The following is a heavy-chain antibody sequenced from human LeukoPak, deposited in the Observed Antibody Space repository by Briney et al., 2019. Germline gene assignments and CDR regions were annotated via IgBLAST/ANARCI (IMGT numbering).Heavy chain of an antibody. D-gene: IGHD1-26*01. CDR1: GFTFSSYW. V-gene: IGHV3-7*03. Sequence: GGSLRLSCAASGFTFSSYWMSWVRQAPGKGLEWVANIKQDGSEKYYVDSVKGRFTISRDNAKSSLYLQMNSLRAEDTAVYYCAKDPEGPYVGYYFDYWGQGTLVTVSS. CDR2: IKQDGSEK. J-gene: IGHJ4*02. CDR3: AKDPEGPYVGYYFDY.